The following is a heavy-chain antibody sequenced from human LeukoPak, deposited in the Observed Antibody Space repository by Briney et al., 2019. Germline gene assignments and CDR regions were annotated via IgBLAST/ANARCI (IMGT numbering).Heavy chain of an antibody. V-gene: IGHV5-51*01. CDR1: GYTFTSYW. CDR2: IYPGDSDT. CDR3: ARGDVVRGVSWFDS. Sequence: GESPKISCQGSGYTFTSYWIGWVRQMPVKGLGGMGSIYPGDSDTKYSPSFQGQVTISVDKSTNPAYLQWKSLKASDTAMYYCARGDVVRGVSWFDSWGQGALVTVSS. D-gene: IGHD2-21*02. J-gene: IGHJ5*01.